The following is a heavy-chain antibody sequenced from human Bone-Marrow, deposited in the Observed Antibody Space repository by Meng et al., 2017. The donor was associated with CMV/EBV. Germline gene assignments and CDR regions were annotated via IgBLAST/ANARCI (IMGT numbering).Heavy chain of an antibody. CDR3: AKDIKIYYYESQPDY. Sequence: GESLKIPCVASGFSFSSYGMHWVRQAPGKGLEWVAYIRHDASKEYYADSVKGRFTISRDKSESTLYLQMSSLRIEDTAVYYCAKDIKIYYYESQPDYWGQGTLVTVSS. CDR1: GFSFSSYG. CDR2: IRHDASKE. V-gene: IGHV3-30*02. J-gene: IGHJ4*02. D-gene: IGHD3-22*01.